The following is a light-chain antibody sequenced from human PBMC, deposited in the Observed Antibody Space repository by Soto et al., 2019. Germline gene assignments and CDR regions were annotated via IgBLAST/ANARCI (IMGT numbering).Light chain of an antibody. CDR1: QSVSSSY. Sequence: EIVLTQSPGTLSLSPGERVTLSCRASQSVSSSYLAWYQHKPGQAPRLLIYGASSRATGIPDRFSGSGSGTDFTLTISRLEPEDSAVYSCQQYGSSPRTFGQGTKVEIK. CDR2: GAS. CDR3: QQYGSSPRT. J-gene: IGKJ1*01. V-gene: IGKV3-20*01.